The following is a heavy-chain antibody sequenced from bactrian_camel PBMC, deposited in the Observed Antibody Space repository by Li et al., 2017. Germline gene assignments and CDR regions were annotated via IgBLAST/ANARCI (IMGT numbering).Heavy chain of an antibody. J-gene: IGHJ4*01. CDR2: LWIGGATT. CDR1: GYTSSSYC. D-gene: IGHD6*01. Sequence: HVQLVESGGGSVQAGGSLRLSCVASGYTSSSYCMGWFRQRPGKDLEGLAVLWIGGATTTYADSVKGRFIITRDKGKDLVYLQMNGLQPEDTGIYYCAADQLYGTCRDVLDFPARGQGTQVTVS. CDR3: AADQLYGTCRDVLDFPA. V-gene: IGHV3S1*01.